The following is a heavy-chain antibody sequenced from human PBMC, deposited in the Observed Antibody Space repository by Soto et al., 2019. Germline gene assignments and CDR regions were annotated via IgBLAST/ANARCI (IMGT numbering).Heavy chain of an antibody. J-gene: IGHJ6*02. Sequence: GGSLRLSCAASGFTFSSYDMHWVRQATGKGLEWVSAIGTAGDTYYPGSVKGRFTISRENAKNSLYLQMNSLRAGDTAVYYCARARYSRSWYVPGRPSDGMDVWGQGTTVTVSS. V-gene: IGHV3-13*01. CDR1: GFTFSSYD. CDR3: ARARYSRSWYVPGRPSDGMDV. CDR2: IGTAGDT. D-gene: IGHD6-13*01.